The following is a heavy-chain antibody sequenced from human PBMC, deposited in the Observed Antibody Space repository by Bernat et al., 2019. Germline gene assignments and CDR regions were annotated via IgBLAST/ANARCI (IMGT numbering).Heavy chain of an antibody. V-gene: IGHV3-30*18. CDR3: AKDLEEAVACEN. CDR1: GFTFSSYG. Sequence: QVQLVESGGGVVQPGRSLRLSCAASGFTFSSYGMHWVRQAPGKGPEWVAVISYDGSNKYYADSVKGRFTISRDNSKNTLYLQMNSLRAEDTAVYYCAKDLEEAVACENWGQGTLVTVSS. J-gene: IGHJ4*02. D-gene: IGHD6-19*01. CDR2: ISYDGSNK.